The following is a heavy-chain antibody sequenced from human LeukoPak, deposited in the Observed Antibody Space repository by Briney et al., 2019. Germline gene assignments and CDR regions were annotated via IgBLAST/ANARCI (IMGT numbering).Heavy chain of an antibody. CDR2: IYYSGST. CDR3: ARATGDYVWGSYRLFDY. V-gene: IGHV4-59*08. CDR1: GGSISSYY. J-gene: IGHJ4*02. D-gene: IGHD3-16*02. Sequence: SETLSLTCTVSGGSISSYYWSWIRQPPGKGLEWIGYIYYSGSTNYNPSLKSRVTISVDTSKNQFSLKLSSVTAADTAVYYCARATGDYVWGSYRLFDYWGQGTLVTVSS.